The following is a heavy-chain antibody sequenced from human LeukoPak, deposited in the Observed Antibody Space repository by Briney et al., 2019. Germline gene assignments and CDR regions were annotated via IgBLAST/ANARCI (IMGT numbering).Heavy chain of an antibody. CDR3: AIGGGSGTIGYYYYYVDV. CDR1: GGTFSSYA. D-gene: IGHD3-10*01. J-gene: IGHJ6*03. CDR2: IIPIFGTA. Sequence: SVKVSCKASGGTFSSYAISWVRQAPGQGLEWMGGIIPIFGTANYAQKFQGRVTITTDESTSTAYMELSSLRSEDTAVYYCAIGGGSGTIGYYYYYVDVWGKGTTVTVSS. V-gene: IGHV1-69*05.